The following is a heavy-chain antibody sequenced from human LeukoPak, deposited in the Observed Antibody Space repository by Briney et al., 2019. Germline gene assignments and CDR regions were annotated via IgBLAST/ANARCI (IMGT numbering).Heavy chain of an antibody. CDR3: ARDSSSSDFDY. CDR2: ISSSGSTI. D-gene: IGHD6-13*01. V-gene: IGHV3-48*03. Sequence: GGSLRLSCAASGFTFSSYEMNWVRQAPGKGLEWVSYISSSGSTIYYADSVKGRFTISRDNAKNSLYPQMNSLRAEDAAVYYCARDSSSSDFDYWGQGTLVTVSS. J-gene: IGHJ4*02. CDR1: GFTFSSYE.